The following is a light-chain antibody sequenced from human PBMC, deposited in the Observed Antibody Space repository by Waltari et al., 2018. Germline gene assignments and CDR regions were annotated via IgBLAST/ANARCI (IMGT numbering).Light chain of an antibody. V-gene: IGKV3-15*01. CDR2: GAS. CDR3: QQYNNWPPT. CDR1: QSVSSN. Sequence: EIVMTQSPATLSVSPGERATLSCRASQSVSSNLGWYQQKPGQAPRLLIYGASTRATGIPVRFSGSGSGTEFTLTISSLQSEDFAVYYCQQYNNWPPTFGQGTKVEVK. J-gene: IGKJ1*01.